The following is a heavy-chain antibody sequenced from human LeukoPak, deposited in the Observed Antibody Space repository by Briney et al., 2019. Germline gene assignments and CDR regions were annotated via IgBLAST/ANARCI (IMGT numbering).Heavy chain of an antibody. CDR1: GFTFSSYW. CDR2: INSDGSST. CDR3: AREGGSGWYSGWFDP. V-gene: IGHV3-74*01. D-gene: IGHD6-19*01. Sequence: GGSLRLSCAASGFTFSSYWMHWVRQAPGKGLVWVSRINSDGSSTSYADSVKGRFTISRDNAKNSLYLQMNSLRPEDTAIYYCAREGGSGWYSGWFDPWGQGTLVTVSS. J-gene: IGHJ5*02.